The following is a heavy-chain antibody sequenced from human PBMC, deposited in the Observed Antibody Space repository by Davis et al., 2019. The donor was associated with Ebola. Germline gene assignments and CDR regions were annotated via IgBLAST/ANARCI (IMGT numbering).Heavy chain of an antibody. J-gene: IGHJ6*02. CDR2: IYYSGSA. CDR1: GDSMSSYY. Sequence: SETLSLTCTVSGDSMSSYYWSWIRQSPGKGLEWIGYIYYSGSARYNPSLKSRVTISVDTSKNQFSLKLSSVTAADTAVYYCARGARAYYYGSGHYYYYGMDVWGQGTTVTVSS. CDR3: ARGARAYYYGSGHYYYYGMDV. V-gene: IGHV4-59*01. D-gene: IGHD3-10*01.